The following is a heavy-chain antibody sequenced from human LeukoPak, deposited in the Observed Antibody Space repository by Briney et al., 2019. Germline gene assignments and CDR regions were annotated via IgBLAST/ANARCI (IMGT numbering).Heavy chain of an antibody. CDR3: ARGRIAARRNWFDP. CDR2: INHSGST. J-gene: IGHJ5*02. D-gene: IGHD6-6*01. Sequence: SETPSLTCAVYGGSFSGYYWSWIRQPPGKGLEWIGEINHSGSTNYNPSLKSRVTISVDTSKNQFSLKLSSVTAADTAVYYCARGRIAARRNWFDPWGQGTLVTVSS. V-gene: IGHV4-34*01. CDR1: GGSFSGYY.